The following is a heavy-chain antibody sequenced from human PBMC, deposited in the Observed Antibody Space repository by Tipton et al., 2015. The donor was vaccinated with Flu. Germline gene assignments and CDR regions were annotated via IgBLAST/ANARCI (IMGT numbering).Heavy chain of an antibody. D-gene: IGHD7-27*01. V-gene: IGHV3-48*03. Sequence: SLRLSCAASGFTFSSYEMNWVRLAPGKGLEWVSYISSSGSTISYADSVKGRFTISRDSAKNSLYLQMHSLRAEDTAVYYCASLTGDDFWGQGTLVTVS. CDR1: GFTFSSYE. CDR3: ASLTGDDF. CDR2: ISSSGSTI. J-gene: IGHJ4*02.